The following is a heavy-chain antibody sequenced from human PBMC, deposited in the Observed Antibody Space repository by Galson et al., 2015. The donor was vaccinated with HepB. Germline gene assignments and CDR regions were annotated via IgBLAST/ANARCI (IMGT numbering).Heavy chain of an antibody. CDR3: ATTNYYGSGSYGGFDY. CDR2: FDPEDGET. J-gene: IGHJ4*02. Sequence: SVKVSCKVSGYTLTELSMHWVRQAPGKGLEWMGGFDPEDGETIYAQKFQGRVTMTEDTSTDTAYMELSSLRSEDTAVYYCATTNYYGSGSYGGFDYWGQGTLVTVSS. D-gene: IGHD3-10*01. CDR1: GYTLTELS. V-gene: IGHV1-24*01.